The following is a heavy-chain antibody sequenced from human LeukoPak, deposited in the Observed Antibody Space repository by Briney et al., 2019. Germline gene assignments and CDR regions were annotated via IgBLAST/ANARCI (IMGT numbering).Heavy chain of an antibody. CDR2: ISYDGSNK. V-gene: IGHV3-30-3*01. Sequence: GGSLRLSCAASGFTFSSYAMHWVRQAPGKGLEWVAVISYDGSNKYYTDSVKGRFTISRDNSKNTLYLQMNSLRAEDTAVYYCARESNLGGMYWGQGTLVTVSS. CDR3: ARESNLGGMY. CDR1: GFTFSSYA. J-gene: IGHJ4*02.